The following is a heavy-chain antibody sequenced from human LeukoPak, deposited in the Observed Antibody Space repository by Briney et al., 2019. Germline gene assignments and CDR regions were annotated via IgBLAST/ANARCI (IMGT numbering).Heavy chain of an antibody. V-gene: IGHV3-30*18. CDR1: GFTFSSYG. CDR2: ISYDGSNK. CDR3: AKDWNYGSFDP. D-gene: IGHD3-10*01. Sequence: GGSLRLSCAASGFTFSSYGMPWVRQAPGKGLEWVAVISYDGSNKYYADSVKGRFTISRDNSKNTLYLQMNSLRAEDTAVYYCAKDWNYGSFDPWGQGTLVTVSS. J-gene: IGHJ5*02.